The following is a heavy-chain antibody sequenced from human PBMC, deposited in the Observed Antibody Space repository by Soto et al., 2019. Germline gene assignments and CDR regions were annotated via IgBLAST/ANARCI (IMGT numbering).Heavy chain of an antibody. CDR2: ISHSGNT. CDR1: GGSISSGNW. V-gene: IGHV4-4*02. J-gene: IGHJ4*02. D-gene: IGHD5-18*01. CDR3: ASHRGNTYGPYDY. Sequence: VQLQESGPGLVKPSGTLSLTCAVSGGSISSGNWWSWVRQSPRKGLEWIGEISHSGNTNHNPSLKCRVTISIDQSKNQFSLKLTSVTAADTAVYYCASHRGNTYGPYDYWGQGTLVTVSS.